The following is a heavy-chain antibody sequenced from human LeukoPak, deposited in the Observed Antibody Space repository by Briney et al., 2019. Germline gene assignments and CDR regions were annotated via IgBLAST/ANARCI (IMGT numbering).Heavy chain of an antibody. J-gene: IGHJ4*02. D-gene: IGHD4-17*01. CDR2: INHSGST. Sequence: SETLSLTCAVYGGSFSGYYWSWIRQPPGKGLEWIGEINHSGSTNYNPSLKSRVTISVDTSKNQFSLKLSSVTAADTAVYYCARATDYGDYLRLYHYFDYWGQGTLVTVSS. CDR1: GGSFSGYY. V-gene: IGHV4-34*01. CDR3: ARATDYGDYLRLYHYFDY.